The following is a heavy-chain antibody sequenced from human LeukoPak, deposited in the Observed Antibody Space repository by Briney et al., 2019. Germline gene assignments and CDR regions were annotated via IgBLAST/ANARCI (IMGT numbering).Heavy chain of an antibody. D-gene: IGHD3-9*01. Sequence: PGGSLRLSCAASGFTFSSYSMNWVRQAPGKGLEWVSSISSSSSYIYYADSVKGRFTISRDNAKNSLYLQMNSLRAEDTAVYYCARVGPELRYFDWLSGAYYYMDVWGKGTTVTISS. CDR1: GFTFSSYS. CDR3: ARVGPELRYFDWLSGAYYYMDV. J-gene: IGHJ6*03. CDR2: ISSSSSYI. V-gene: IGHV3-21*01.